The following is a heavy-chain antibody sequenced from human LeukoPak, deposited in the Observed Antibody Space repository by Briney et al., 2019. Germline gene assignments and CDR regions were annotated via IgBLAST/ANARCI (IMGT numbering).Heavy chain of an antibody. J-gene: IGHJ4*02. CDR1: GYTLTELS. D-gene: IGHD3-10*01. CDR3: ATVQHSGGSGSYYVFFDY. V-gene: IGHV1-24*01. CDR2: FDPEDGET. Sequence: GASVKVSCKVSGYTLTELSMHWVRQAPGKGLEWMGGFDPEDGETIYAQKFQGRVTMTEDTSTDTAYMELSSLRSENTAVYYCATVQHSGGSGSYYVFFDYWGQGTLVTVSS.